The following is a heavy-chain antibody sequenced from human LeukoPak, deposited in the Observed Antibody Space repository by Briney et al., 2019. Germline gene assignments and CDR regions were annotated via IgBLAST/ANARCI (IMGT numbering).Heavy chain of an antibody. CDR2: ISYDGSNK. V-gene: IGHV3-30*04. D-gene: IGHD1-26*01. CDR1: GFTVSSYA. CDR3: ARGKHSGSYYFDY. Sequence: GGSLRLSCAASGFTVSSYAMHWVRQAPGKGLEWVAVISYDGSNKYYADSVKGRFTISRDNSKNTLYLQMNSLRAEDTAVYYCARGKHSGSYYFDYWGQGTLVTVPS. J-gene: IGHJ4*02.